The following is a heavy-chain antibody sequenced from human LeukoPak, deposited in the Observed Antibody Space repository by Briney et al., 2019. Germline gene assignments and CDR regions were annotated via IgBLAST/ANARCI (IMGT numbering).Heavy chain of an antibody. CDR1: GFPFSGYW. Sequence: GGSLRLSCVASGFPFSGYWMDWVRQAPGKGMEWVANIKEDGSVKYYAGSVKGRFTVSRDNAKNSLYLQMNSLRAEDTAVYYCSRSLDYLGQGVLVTVSP. V-gene: IGHV3-7*01. CDR2: IKEDGSVK. J-gene: IGHJ4*02. CDR3: SRSLDY.